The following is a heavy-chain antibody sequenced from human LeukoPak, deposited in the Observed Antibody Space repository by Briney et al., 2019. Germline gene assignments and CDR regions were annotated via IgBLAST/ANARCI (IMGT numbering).Heavy chain of an antibody. J-gene: IGHJ5*02. CDR2: INSDGSST. V-gene: IGHV3-74*01. CDR1: GFTFSKYW. CDR3: ARVVCGSCYWEPWFDP. D-gene: IGHD2-15*01. Sequence: HPGGSLRLSCAASGFTFSKYWMHWVRQAPGKGLVWVSRINSDGSSTSYADSVKGRFTISRDNAKNTLYLQMNSLRAEDTAVYYCARVVCGSCYWEPWFDPWGQGTLVTVSS.